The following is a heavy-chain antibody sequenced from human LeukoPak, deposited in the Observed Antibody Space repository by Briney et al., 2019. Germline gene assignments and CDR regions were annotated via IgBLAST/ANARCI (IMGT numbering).Heavy chain of an antibody. CDR2: ISYDGSNK. V-gene: IGHV3-30-3*01. D-gene: IGHD3-22*01. CDR1: GSTFSSYA. J-gene: IGHJ3*02. CDR3: AKEDYDSSGYSPGAAFDI. Sequence: GGSLRLSCAASGSTFSSYAMHWVRQAPGKGLEWVAVISYDGSNKYYADSVKGRFTISRDNSKNTLYLQMNSLRAEDTAVYYCAKEDYDSSGYSPGAAFDIWGQGTMVTVSS.